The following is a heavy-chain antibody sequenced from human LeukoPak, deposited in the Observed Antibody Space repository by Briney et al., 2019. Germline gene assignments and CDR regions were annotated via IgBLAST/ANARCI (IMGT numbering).Heavy chain of an antibody. J-gene: IGHJ4*02. D-gene: IGHD1-1*01. CDR2: VYSDGSDS. CDR1: GFTFNTYP. V-gene: IGHV3-74*01. CDR3: TRGANWAFDD. Sequence: GGSLRLSCTASGFTFNTYPMHWVRQAPGKGLVWVSRVYSDGSDSRHADSVKGRFTISRDNAKNTLYLQMNSLRVEDTAVYYCTRGANWAFDDWGQGTLVTVSS.